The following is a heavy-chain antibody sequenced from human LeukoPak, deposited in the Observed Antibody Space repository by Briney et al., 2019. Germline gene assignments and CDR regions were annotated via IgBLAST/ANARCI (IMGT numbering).Heavy chain of an antibody. CDR3: ARHVRYCSSTSCWYFDY. CDR1: GYSISSGYY. D-gene: IGHD2-2*01. V-gene: IGHV4-38-2*01. J-gene: IGHJ4*02. CDR2: IYHSGST. Sequence: SETLSLTCAVSGYSISSGYYWGWIRQPPGKGLEWIGSIYHSGSTYYNPSPKSRVTISVDTSKNQFSLKLSSVTAADTAVYYCARHVRYCSSTSCWYFDYWGQGTLVTVSS.